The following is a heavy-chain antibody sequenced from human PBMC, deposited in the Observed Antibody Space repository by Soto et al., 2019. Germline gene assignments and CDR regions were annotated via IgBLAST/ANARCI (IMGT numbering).Heavy chain of an antibody. CDR2: ISYSGST. CDR1: GGSISGHY. Sequence: SETLSLTCTVSGGSISGHYWSWIRQPPGKGLQYIGYISYSGSTNYNPSLKSRVTISVDTSNNQFSLRLSSVTAADTAVYYCARDVGLQHDTGYYDFWGGKNNWFDPWGQGILVTVSS. J-gene: IGHJ5*02. CDR3: ARDVGLQHDTGYYDFWGGKNNWFDP. V-gene: IGHV4-59*11. D-gene: IGHD3-3*01.